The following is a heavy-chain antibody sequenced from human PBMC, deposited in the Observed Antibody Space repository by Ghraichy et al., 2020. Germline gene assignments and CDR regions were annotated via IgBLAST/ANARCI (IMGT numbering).Heavy chain of an antibody. V-gene: IGHV3-23*01. J-gene: IGHJ4*02. CDR1: GFTFSSYA. CDR3: ASPRGYSSSWYYFDY. CDR2: ISGSGGST. Sequence: SCAASGFTFSSYAMSWVRQAPGKGLEWVSAISGSGGSTYYADSVKGRFTISRDNSKNTLYLQMNSLRAEDTAVYYCASPRGYSSSWYYFDYWGQGTLVTVSS. D-gene: IGHD6-13*01.